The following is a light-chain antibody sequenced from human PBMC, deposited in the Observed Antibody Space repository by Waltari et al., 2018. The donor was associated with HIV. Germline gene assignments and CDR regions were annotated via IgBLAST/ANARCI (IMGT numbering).Light chain of an antibody. V-gene: IGLV6-57*01. CDR2: ENK. J-gene: IGLJ2*01. CDR1: GGNIASDH. Sequence: NFILTQHHSVSGSPWKTVTITCTRSGGNIASDHVHWYQLRPGNSPSNVIYENKQRRARVPVRFSGSIDRATNSACFTSSGLMAEVELDYSGLADDGVKQVFGGGTRLTVL. CDR3: LADDGVKQV.